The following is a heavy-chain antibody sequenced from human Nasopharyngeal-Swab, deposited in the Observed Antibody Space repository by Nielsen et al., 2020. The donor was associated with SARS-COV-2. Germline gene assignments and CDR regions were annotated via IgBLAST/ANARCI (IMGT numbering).Heavy chain of an antibody. CDR2: INPSGGST. V-gene: IGHV1-46*01. CDR1: GYTFTSYY. Sequence: ASVKVSCKASGYTFTSYYMHWVRQAPGQGLEWMGIINPSGGSTSYAQKFQGRVTMTRDTSTSTVYMELSSLRSEDTAVYYCAITMVRGYGMDVWGQGTMVTVSS. CDR3: AITMVRGYGMDV. D-gene: IGHD3-10*01. J-gene: IGHJ6*02.